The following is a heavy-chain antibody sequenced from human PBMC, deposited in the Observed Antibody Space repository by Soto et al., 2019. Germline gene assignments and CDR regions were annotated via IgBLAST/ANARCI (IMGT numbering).Heavy chain of an antibody. J-gene: IGHJ4*02. V-gene: IGHV3-7*05. CDR3: AKSLSAIPGDS. Sequence: AGGSLKLSCGASGFTFSSYWMSWVRQGPGKGPEWVANIKQDGSEIYYVDSVKGRFTISRDNAKSSLYLQMTSLRAEDTAVYHCAKSLSAIPGDSWGQGTLVTVSS. CDR2: IKQDGSEI. D-gene: IGHD2-2*01. CDR1: GFTFSSYW.